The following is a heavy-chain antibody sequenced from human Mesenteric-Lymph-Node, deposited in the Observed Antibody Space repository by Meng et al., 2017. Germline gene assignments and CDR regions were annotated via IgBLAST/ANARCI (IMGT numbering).Heavy chain of an antibody. D-gene: IGHD4-17*01. CDR1: GFTFSSYW. V-gene: IGHV3-74*01. Sequence: GESLKISCAASGFTFSSYWMHWVRQAPGKGLVWVSRINMDGSVINYADSVNGRFTISRDNSKNTLYLQMNSLRAEDTAVYYCAKIIRPDYGDYSLDYWGQGTLVTVSS. CDR2: INMDGSVI. J-gene: IGHJ4*02. CDR3: AKIIRPDYGDYSLDY.